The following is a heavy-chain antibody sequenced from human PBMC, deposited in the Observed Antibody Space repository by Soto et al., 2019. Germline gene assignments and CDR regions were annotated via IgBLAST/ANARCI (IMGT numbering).Heavy chain of an antibody. J-gene: IGHJ6*02. CDR1: GFTFSHYS. CDR3: TRDLYDVNA. CDR2: ISYDAKRI. Sequence: PGGSLRLSCVASGFTFSHYSMHWVRQAPGKGLEWVAAISYDAKRIFYADSLKGRFTISRDNSKDTLYLQMDTLRDEDTSVYYCTRDLYDVNAWGQGTTVTVSS. V-gene: IGHV3-30*04.